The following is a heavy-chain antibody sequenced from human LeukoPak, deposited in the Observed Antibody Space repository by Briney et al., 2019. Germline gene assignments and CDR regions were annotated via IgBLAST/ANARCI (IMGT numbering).Heavy chain of an antibody. J-gene: IGHJ3*02. CDR2: IYHSGST. CDR1: GGSISSSNW. CDR3: ARGLSRSFAFDI. D-gene: IGHD2-2*01. Sequence: SETLSLTCAVSGGSISSSNWWSWVRQPPGKGLQRIGEIYHSGSTNYNPSLKSRVTISVDKSKNQFSLKLSSVTAADTAVYYCARGLSRSFAFDIWGQGTMVTVSS. V-gene: IGHV4-4*02.